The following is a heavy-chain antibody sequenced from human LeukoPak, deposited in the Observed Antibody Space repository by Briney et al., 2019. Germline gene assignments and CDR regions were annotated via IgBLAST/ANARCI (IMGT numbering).Heavy chain of an antibody. CDR3: ARGSKLGWIAARRLDY. V-gene: IGHV4-34*01. CDR1: GGSFSGYY. D-gene: IGHD6-6*01. J-gene: IGHJ4*02. CDR2: INHSGST. Sequence: SETLSLTCAVYGGSFSGYYWSWIRQPPGKGLEWIGEINHSGSTNYNPSLKSRVTISVDTSKNQFSLKLSSVTAADTAVYYCARGSKLGWIAARRLDYWGQGTLVTVSS.